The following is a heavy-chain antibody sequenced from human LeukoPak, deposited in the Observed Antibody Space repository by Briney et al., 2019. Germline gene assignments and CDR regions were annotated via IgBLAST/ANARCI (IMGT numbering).Heavy chain of an antibody. CDR3: ARIAAAGLYYYYYMDV. Sequence: GGSLRLSCVASGFTFSSYSMNWVRQAPGKGLEWVSYISSSSSTIYYADSVKGRFTISRDNAKNSLYLQMNSLRAEDTAVYYCARIAAAGLYYYYYMDVWGQGTLVTVSS. V-gene: IGHV3-48*01. CDR1: GFTFSSYS. J-gene: IGHJ6*03. D-gene: IGHD6-13*01. CDR2: ISSSSSTI.